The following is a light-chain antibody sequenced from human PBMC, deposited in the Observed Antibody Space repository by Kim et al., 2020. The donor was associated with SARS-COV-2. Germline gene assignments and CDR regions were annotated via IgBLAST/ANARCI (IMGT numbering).Light chain of an antibody. Sequence: SVGDRVTSKSRASQGISSNLAWYQQKPGKAPNLLIYAASTLQSGVPSRFSGSGSGTDFTLTISSLQPEDFATYYCQQLNSYSSLTFGGGTKVDIK. CDR2: AAS. J-gene: IGKJ4*01. CDR1: QGISSN. V-gene: IGKV1-9*01. CDR3: QQLNSYSSLT.